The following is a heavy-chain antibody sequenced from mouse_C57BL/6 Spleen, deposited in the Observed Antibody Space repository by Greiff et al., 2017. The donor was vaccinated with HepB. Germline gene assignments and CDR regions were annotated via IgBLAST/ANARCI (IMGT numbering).Heavy chain of an antibody. CDR3: ARRSLDCGSSWVAY. D-gene: IGHD1-1*01. CDR1: GYTFTGYW. V-gene: IGHV1-9*01. CDR2: ILPGSGST. J-gene: IGHJ3*01. Sequence: QVQLKESGAELMKPGASVKLSCKATGYTFTGYWIEWVKQRPGHGLEWIGEILPGSGSTNYNEKFKGKATFTADTSSNTAYMQLSSLTTEDSAIYYCARRSLDCGSSWVAYWGQGTLVTVSA.